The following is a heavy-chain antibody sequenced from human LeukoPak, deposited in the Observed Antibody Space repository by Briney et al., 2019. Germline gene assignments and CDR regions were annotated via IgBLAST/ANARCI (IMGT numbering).Heavy chain of an antibody. D-gene: IGHD6-13*01. Sequence: GGSLRLSCAVSGFSVSNNYMNWVRQAPGKGLEWVSLIYIRGGTSYADSVKGRFTISRDSSKNTLFLQMNSLRVEDTAVYYCARDPPGIAASGTYYWGQGTLVTVSS. CDR1: GFSVSNNY. J-gene: IGHJ4*02. V-gene: IGHV3-53*01. CDR2: IYIRGGT. CDR3: ARDPPGIAASGTYY.